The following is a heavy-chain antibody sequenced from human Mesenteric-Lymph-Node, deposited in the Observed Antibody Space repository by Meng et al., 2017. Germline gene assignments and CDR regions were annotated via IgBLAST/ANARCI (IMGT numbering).Heavy chain of an antibody. Sequence: SESLSLTCTVSGGSISSYYRSWIRQPAGKGLEWIGRIYTSGSTNYNPSLKSRFTMSVDTSKNQFSLKLSAVTAADTAVYYCARGQLVRPGYYYGMDVWGQGTTVTVSS. CDR1: GGSISSYY. CDR3: ARGQLVRPGYYYGMDV. CDR2: IYTSGST. V-gene: IGHV4-4*07. D-gene: IGHD6-13*01. J-gene: IGHJ6*02.